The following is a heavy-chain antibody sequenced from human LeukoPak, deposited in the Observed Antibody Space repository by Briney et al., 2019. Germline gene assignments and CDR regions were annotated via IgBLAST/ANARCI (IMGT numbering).Heavy chain of an antibody. V-gene: IGHV4-59*01. Sequence: SETPSLTCTVSGDSISNYYWSWIRQPPGKGLEWIGYIYYSESTNYNPSLKSRVTISTDTSKSQFSLNLRSVTAEDTGIYYCARGRCRNSGCRPYFDYWGQGTQVTVSS. CDR3: ARGRCRNSGCRPYFDY. CDR1: GDSISNYY. CDR2: IYYSEST. J-gene: IGHJ4*02. D-gene: IGHD2/OR15-2a*01.